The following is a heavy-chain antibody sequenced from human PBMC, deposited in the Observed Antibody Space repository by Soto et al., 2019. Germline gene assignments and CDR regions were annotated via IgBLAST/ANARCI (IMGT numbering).Heavy chain of an antibody. CDR1: GFTFSSYA. CDR3: AKGDEAYLFYYYGMDV. Sequence: GGSLRLSCAASGFTFSSYAMSWVRQAPGKGLEWVSAISGSGGSTYYADSVKGRFTISRDNSKNTLYLQMNSLRAEDTAVYYCAKGDEAYLFYYYGMDVWGQGTTVTVSS. V-gene: IGHV3-23*01. CDR2: ISGSGGST. J-gene: IGHJ6*02.